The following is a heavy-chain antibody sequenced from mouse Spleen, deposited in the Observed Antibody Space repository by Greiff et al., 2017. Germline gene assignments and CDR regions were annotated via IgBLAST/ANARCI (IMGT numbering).Heavy chain of an antibody. Sequence: VQLQQSGTEVMKPGASVKISCKTTGYIFSTYWIEWVKQRPGHGLEWIGEIFPRSGFTNYDEKFKGKATFTADAPSNTAYMQLSSLTFEDSAVYYCARGHDYFFDYWGQGTTLTVSS. CDR3: ARGHDYFFDY. D-gene: IGHD2-12*01. CDR1: GYIFSTYW. V-gene: IGHV1-9*01. J-gene: IGHJ2*01. CDR2: IFPRSGFT.